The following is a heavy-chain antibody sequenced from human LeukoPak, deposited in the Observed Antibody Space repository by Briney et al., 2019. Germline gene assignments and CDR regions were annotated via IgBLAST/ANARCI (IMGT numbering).Heavy chain of an antibody. CDR3: AKDMTAAAFDAFDI. CDR2: ISSSGNTI. D-gene: IGHD6-13*01. CDR1: GFSFSDYY. V-gene: IGHV3-11*01. J-gene: IGHJ3*02. Sequence: GGSLRLSCAASGFSFSDYYMSWIRQAPGKGLEWVSYISSSGNTIHYTDSLKGRFTISRDNAKNSLYLQMNSLRAEDMALYYCAKDMTAAAFDAFDIWGQGTMVTVSS.